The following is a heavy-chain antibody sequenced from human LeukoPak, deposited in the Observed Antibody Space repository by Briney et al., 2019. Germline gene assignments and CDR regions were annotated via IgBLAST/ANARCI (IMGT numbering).Heavy chain of an antibody. D-gene: IGHD1-14*01. CDR1: GGSISSYY. J-gene: IGHJ6*03. CDR3: ARITGAYYYYYMDV. V-gene: IGHV4-59*01. Sequence: PSETLSLTCTVSGGSISSYYWSWIRQPPGKGLGWIGYIYYSGSTNYNPSLKSRVTISVDTSKNQFSLKLSSVTAADTAVYYCARITGAYYYYYMDVWGKGTTVTVSS. CDR2: IYYSGST.